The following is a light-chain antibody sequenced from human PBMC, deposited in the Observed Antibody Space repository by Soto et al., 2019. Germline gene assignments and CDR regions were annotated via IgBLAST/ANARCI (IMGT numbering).Light chain of an antibody. V-gene: IGLV2-14*01. J-gene: IGLJ1*01. Sequence: QSVLTQRAAVAGSPGQSITISCTGTSSDVGGYNYVSWYQQHPGKAPKLMIYDVSNRPSGVSNRFSGSKSGNTASLTISGLQAEDEADYYCSSYTSSSTPYVFGTGTKVTVL. CDR1: SSDVGGYNY. CDR2: DVS. CDR3: SSYTSSSTPYV.